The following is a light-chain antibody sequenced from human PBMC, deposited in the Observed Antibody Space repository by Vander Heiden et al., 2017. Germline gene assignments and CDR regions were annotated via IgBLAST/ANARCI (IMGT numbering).Light chain of an antibody. V-gene: IGLV1-44*01. J-gene: IGLJ2*01. Sequence: QSVLTQPPSASGTPGQRVTISCSGSSSNIGSNTVNWYQQLPGPAPKLLIYSNNQRPSGVPDRFSGSISGLQSEDEADYYCAAWDDSLNGVVFGGGTKLTVL. CDR1: SSNIGSNT. CDR3: AAWDDSLNGVV. CDR2: SNN.